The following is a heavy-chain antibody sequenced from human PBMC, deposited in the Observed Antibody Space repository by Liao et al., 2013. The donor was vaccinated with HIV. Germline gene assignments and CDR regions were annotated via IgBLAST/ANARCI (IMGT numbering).Heavy chain of an antibody. CDR3: ARGGQTGYYGGPRFYNYMDV. D-gene: IGHD3-9*01. V-gene: IGHV4-4*07. CDR1: GGSITNYY. CDR2: VYSSGST. Sequence: QLQLQESGPGLVKPSETLSLTCTVSGGSITNYYWSWVRQSADKRLEWIGRVYSSGSTNYNPSLKSRVTMSVDTSKNQFSLKLTSVTAADTAVYYCARGGQTGYYGGPRFYNYMDVWGKGTTVTVSS. J-gene: IGHJ6*03.